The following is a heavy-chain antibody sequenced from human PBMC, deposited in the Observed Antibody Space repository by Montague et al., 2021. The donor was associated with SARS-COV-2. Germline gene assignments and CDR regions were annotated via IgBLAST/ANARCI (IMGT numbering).Heavy chain of an antibody. D-gene: IGHD6-13*01. J-gene: IGHJ4*02. CDR1: SGSISNDIYY. Sequence: SETLSLTCTVSSGSISNDIYYWGWIRQPPGKGPEWIGGSRYGGTSYYNPSLKSRVTISIDTSKNQCSLKMTAADTAMYFCARAPTYRSSWYAYFDYWGQGTLVTVSS. V-gene: IGHV4-39*07. CDR2: SRYGGTS. CDR3: ARAPTYRSSWYAYFDY.